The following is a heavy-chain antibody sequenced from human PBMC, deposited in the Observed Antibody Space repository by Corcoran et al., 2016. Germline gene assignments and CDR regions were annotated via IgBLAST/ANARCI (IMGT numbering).Heavy chain of an antibody. V-gene: IGHV5-51*01. J-gene: IGHJ3*02. D-gene: IGHD1-26*01. CDR3: ARPTSGSYPGMSDAVDI. CDR2: IYPGDSDT. CDR1: GYSFTSYW. Sequence: EVQLVQSGAEVKKPGESLKISCKGSGYSFTSYWIGWVRQMPGKGLEWMGIIYPGDSDTRYSPSFQGLVTISADKSISTAYLQWSSLKASATAIDYCARPTSGSYPGMSDAVDIWGQGTMVTVSS.